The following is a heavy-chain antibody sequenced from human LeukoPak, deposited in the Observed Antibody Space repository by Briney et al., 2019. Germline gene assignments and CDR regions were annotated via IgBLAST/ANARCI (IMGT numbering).Heavy chain of an antibody. V-gene: IGHV1-69*13. CDR3: AKVGLRGYSYGSFDY. CDR1: GGTFSSYA. J-gene: IGHJ4*02. D-gene: IGHD5-18*01. Sequence: AASVKVSCKASGGTFSSYAISWVRQAPGQGLEWMGGIIPIFGTANYAPKFQGRVTITADESTSTAYMELSSLRSEDTAVYYCAKVGLRGYSYGSFDYWGQGTLVTVSS. CDR2: IIPIFGTA.